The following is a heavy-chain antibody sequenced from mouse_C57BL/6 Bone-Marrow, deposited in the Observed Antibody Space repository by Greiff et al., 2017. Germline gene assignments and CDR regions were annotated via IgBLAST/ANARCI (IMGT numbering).Heavy chain of an antibody. CDR2: IWWDDDN. Sequence: QVTLKESGPGILQPSQTLSLTCSFSGFSLSTFGLGVGWIRQPSGKGLEWLAHIWWDDDNYYNQSLKSRLTISKDTSKNQVFLKIANVDTADTATYYCARIRADGYYVFGYFDVWGTGTTVTVSS. CDR1: GFSLSTFGLG. CDR3: ARIRADGYYVFGYFDV. J-gene: IGHJ1*03. V-gene: IGHV8-8*01. D-gene: IGHD2-3*01.